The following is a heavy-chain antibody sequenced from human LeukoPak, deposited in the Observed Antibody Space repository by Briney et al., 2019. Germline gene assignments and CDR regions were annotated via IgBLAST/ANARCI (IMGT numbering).Heavy chain of an antibody. V-gene: IGHV4-59*01. CDR1: GGSISNYY. Sequence: SETLSLTCTVSGGSISNYYWSWIRQPPGKGLEWIGHIYYSVSANYNPSLKSRVTISVDTSKNQFSLKLTSVTAADTAVYYCARVEEGYGSGRRENFYYYYMDVWGKGTTVTISS. D-gene: IGHD3-10*01. J-gene: IGHJ6*03. CDR3: ARVEEGYGSGRRENFYYYYMDV. CDR2: IYYSVSA.